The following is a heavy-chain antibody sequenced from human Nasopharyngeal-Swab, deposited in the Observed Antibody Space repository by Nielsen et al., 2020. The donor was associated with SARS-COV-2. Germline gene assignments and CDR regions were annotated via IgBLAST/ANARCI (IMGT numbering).Heavy chain of an antibody. Sequence: SETLSLTCTVSGGSISGGDYSWSWVRQPPGKGLEWIGYIYYSGSTYYNPSLKSRVTISVDTSKNQFSLKLSSVTAADTAVYYCARGRTIFGVVYSAFDIWGQGTMVTVSS. V-gene: IGHV4-30-4*01. J-gene: IGHJ3*02. D-gene: IGHD3-3*01. CDR2: IYYSGST. CDR3: ARGRTIFGVVYSAFDI. CDR1: GGSISGGDYS.